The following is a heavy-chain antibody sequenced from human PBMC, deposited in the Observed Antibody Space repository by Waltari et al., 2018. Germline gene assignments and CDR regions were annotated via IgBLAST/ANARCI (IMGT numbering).Heavy chain of an antibody. Sequence: EVQLVQSGAEVKKPGATVKISCKASGYTFTDYYMHWVQQAPGKGLGWWGRVEPEDGETRYAEKFQGRVTITADTSTDTAYMELSSLSSEDTAVYYCATAPMIVVVTYFDYWGQGTLVTVSS. V-gene: IGHV1-69-2*01. CDR3: ATAPMIVVVTYFDY. D-gene: IGHD3-22*01. CDR2: VEPEDGET. J-gene: IGHJ4*02. CDR1: GYTFTDYY.